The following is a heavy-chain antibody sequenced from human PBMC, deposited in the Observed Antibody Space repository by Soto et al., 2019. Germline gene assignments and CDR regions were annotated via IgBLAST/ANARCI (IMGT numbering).Heavy chain of an antibody. CDR2: IYYSGST. CDR3: ARLGGYCDRTGCYGYYALDV. V-gene: IGHV4-30-4*01. Sequence: SETLSLTCTVSGGSISSGDHYWSWIRQPPGKGLEWVGYIYYSGSTYYNPSLESRVTISVDASKNDFSLKVTSATVADTAIYYCARLGGYCDRTGCYGYYALDVWGHGTTVTVSS. J-gene: IGHJ6*02. D-gene: IGHD2-15*01. CDR1: GGSISSGDHY.